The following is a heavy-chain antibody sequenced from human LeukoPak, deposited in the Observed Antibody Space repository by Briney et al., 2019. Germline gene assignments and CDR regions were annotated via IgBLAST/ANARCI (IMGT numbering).Heavy chain of an antibody. J-gene: IGHJ4*02. V-gene: IGHV3-74*01. CDR1: GFTFSNYW. Sequence: PGGSLRLSCAASGFTFSNYWMHWVRQAPGKGLVWVSRIKTDGSSISYADSVKGRFTISRDNAKNTLYLQMNSLRAEDTAVYYWAKDRGSGPVFDSWGQGTLVTVSS. CDR3: AKDRGSGPVFDS. CDR2: IKTDGSSI. D-gene: IGHD2-15*01.